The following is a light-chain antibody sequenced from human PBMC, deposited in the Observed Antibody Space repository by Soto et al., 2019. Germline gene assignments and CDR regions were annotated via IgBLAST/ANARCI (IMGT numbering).Light chain of an antibody. CDR1: QSISDR. Sequence: IRHSPVTLSVTPRERATLSCRASQSISDRLAWYHQRPGQAPRLLIYSASARATGVPARFSGSGSGTEFTLTISSLQSEDSGVYYCQQDRALPRTFGQGTKVDI. V-gene: IGKV3-15*01. CDR2: SAS. J-gene: IGKJ1*01. CDR3: QQDRALPRT.